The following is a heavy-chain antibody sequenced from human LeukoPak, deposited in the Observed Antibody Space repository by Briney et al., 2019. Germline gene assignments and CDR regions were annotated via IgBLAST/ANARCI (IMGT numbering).Heavy chain of an antibody. CDR3: ARHITVSYDAFDL. V-gene: IGHV4-30-2*01. CDR2: IYHSGST. D-gene: IGHD6-19*01. CDR1: GGSISSGGYY. Sequence: SETLSLTCTVSGGSISSGGYYWSWIRQPPGKGLEWIGYIYHSGSTYYNPSLQSRVTISVDTSKTQFSLKLTSVTAADTAVYYCARHITVSYDAFDLWGRGTMVTVSS. J-gene: IGHJ3*01.